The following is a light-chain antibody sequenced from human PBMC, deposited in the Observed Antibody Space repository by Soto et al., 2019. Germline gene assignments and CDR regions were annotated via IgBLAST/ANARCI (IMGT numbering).Light chain of an antibody. J-gene: IGKJ1*01. CDR1: QGISSY. CDR3: QHYKTYWT. Sequence: AIRMTQSPSSFSASTGDRVTITCRASQGISSYLSLYHQKPGKAPKLLIYKASSLQTGVPSRFSGSGSGTEFTLTISRLQPDDFATYYCQHYKTYWTFGQGTKVDI. V-gene: IGKV1-8*01. CDR2: KAS.